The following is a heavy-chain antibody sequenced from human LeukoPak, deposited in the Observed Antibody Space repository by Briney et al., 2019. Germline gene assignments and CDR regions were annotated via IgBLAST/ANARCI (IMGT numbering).Heavy chain of an antibody. CDR2: INARGDT. CDR3: ARGQVPAARGYNWFDH. CDR1: GWSFNEYY. Sequence: PSETLSLTCAVYGWSFNEYYWNWIRQPPGKGLEWIGEINARGDTNYNPSLKSRVTISVDTSKKQFSLRLTSMIAADTALYYCARGQVPAARGYNWFDHWGQGTLVTVSP. V-gene: IGHV4-34*01. D-gene: IGHD2-2*01. J-gene: IGHJ5*02.